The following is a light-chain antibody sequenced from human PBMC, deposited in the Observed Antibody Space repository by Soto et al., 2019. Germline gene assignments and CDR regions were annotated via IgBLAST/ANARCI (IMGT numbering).Light chain of an antibody. CDR2: QTS. V-gene: IGKV3D-20*01. CDR1: QYINTR. J-gene: IGKJ5*01. CDR3: QQYGSSPPIT. Sequence: EIVLTQSPATLSSFPGDRVTLSCGASQYINTRLAWYQHRPGQSPRLLIYQTSLRAAGIPARFSASGSGTEFTLTISSLQSEDFAVYYCQQYGSSPPITFGQGTRLEIK.